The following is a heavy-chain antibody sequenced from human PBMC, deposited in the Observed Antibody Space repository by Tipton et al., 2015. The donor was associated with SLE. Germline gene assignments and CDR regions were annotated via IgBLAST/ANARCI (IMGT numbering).Heavy chain of an antibody. D-gene: IGHD4-17*01. CDR3: ARVRNNGDYVGAFDI. Sequence: LRLSCTVFGGSISSHYWSWIRQPPGKGLEWIGYIYYSGSTNYNPSLKSRVTISVDTSKNQFSLKLSSVTAADTAVYYCARVRNNGDYVGAFDIWGQGTMVTVSS. CDR1: GGSISSHY. CDR2: IYYSGST. J-gene: IGHJ3*02. V-gene: IGHV4-59*08.